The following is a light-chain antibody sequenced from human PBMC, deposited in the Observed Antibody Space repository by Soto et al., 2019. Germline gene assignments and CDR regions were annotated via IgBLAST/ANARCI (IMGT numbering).Light chain of an antibody. J-gene: IGKJ1*01. CDR2: KAS. V-gene: IGKV1-5*03. CDR1: QSIGTW. CDR3: QQYNSNSRT. Sequence: DIQMTQSPSTLSASVEDRVTITCRASQSIGTWLAWYQQKPGKAPKLLIYKASSLESGVPSRFSGSGSGTEFTLTISSLQPDDFATYYCQQYNSNSRTFGQGTKVEIK.